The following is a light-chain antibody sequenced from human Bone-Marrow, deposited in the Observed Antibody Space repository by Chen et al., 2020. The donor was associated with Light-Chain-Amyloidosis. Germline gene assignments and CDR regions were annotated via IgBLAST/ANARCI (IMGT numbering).Light chain of an antibody. CDR1: DLPTKY. J-gene: IGLJ2*01. CDR2: RDT. CDR3: QSADSSGTYEVI. V-gene: IGLV3-25*03. Sequence: SYELPQPPPVSVSPGQTARITCSGDDLPTKYAYWYQQKPGQAPVLVIHRDTERPSGISERFSGSISGTTATLTISGVQAEDEADYHCQSADSSGTYEVIFGGGTKLTVL.